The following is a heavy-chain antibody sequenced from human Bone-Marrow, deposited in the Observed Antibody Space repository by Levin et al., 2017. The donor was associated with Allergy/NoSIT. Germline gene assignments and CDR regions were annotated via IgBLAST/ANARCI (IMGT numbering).Heavy chain of an antibody. Sequence: GESLKISCKGSAYNFTTYWIGWVRQMPGKGLEWMGTIYPGDSDTRSSPFFQGQVTISADKATSTAYLQWSSLPASDTVMYYWAGHIQVNLVGLADPDDAFDIWGKGTMVTVSS. J-gene: IGHJ3*02. D-gene: IGHD3/OR15-3a*01. V-gene: IGHV5-51*01. CDR2: IYPGDSDT. CDR1: AYNFTTYW. CDR3: AGHIQVNLVGLADPDDAFDI.